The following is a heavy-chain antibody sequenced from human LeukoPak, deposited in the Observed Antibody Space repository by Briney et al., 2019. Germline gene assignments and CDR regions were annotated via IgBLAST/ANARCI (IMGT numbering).Heavy chain of an antibody. CDR1: GFTFSSYG. Sequence: GGSLRLSCAASGFTFSSYGMHWVRQAPGKGLEWVAVISYDGSNKYYADSVKGRFTISRDNSKNTLYLQMNSLRAEDTAVYYCASIYCGGDCYRYYYGMDVWGQGTTVTVSS. D-gene: IGHD2-21*02. CDR2: ISYDGSNK. CDR3: ASIYCGGDCYRYYYGMDV. J-gene: IGHJ6*02. V-gene: IGHV3-30*03.